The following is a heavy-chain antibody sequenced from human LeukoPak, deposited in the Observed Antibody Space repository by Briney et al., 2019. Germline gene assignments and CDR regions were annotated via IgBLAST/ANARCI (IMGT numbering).Heavy chain of an antibody. V-gene: IGHV3-9*03. J-gene: IGHJ3*02. CDR2: ISWNSGII. CDR1: GFIFDDYA. CDR3: AKGVGSRSAFDI. Sequence: PGRSLRLSCAASGFIFDDYAMHWVRQVPGKGLEWVSGISWNSGIIDYADSVKGRFTISRDNAKNFLYLRMNSLRAADMALYYCAKGVGSRSAFDIWGQGTMVTVSS. D-gene: IGHD2-15*01.